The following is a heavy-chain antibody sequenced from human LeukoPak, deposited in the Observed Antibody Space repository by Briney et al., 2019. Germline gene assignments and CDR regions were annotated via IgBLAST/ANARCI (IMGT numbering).Heavy chain of an antibody. CDR3: AKDGQSFNSMYDYFDS. CDR1: GFTFRNFA. V-gene: IGHV3-23*01. Sequence: GGSLRLSCSASGFTFRNFAISWVSHAPGKGLEWVSSIGGGDTHYADSVKGRFTISRDDSTSTVDLQMSSLRAEDTAVYYCAKDGQSFNSMYDYFDSWGQGTLVTVSS. D-gene: IGHD2-8*01. CDR2: IGGGDT. J-gene: IGHJ4*02.